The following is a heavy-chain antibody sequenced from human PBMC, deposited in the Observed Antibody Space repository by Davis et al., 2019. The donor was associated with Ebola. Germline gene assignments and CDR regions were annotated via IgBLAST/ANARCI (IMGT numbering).Heavy chain of an antibody. J-gene: IGHJ5*02. CDR3: ARDPWGSSSWYWWFDP. Sequence: PSETLSLTCTVSGYSISSGYYWGWIRQPPGKGLEWIGSIYHSGSTYYNPSLKSRVTISVDTSKNQFSLKLSSVTAADTAVYYCARDPWGSSSWYWWFDPWGQGTLVTVSS. V-gene: IGHV4-38-2*02. CDR2: IYHSGST. D-gene: IGHD6-13*01. CDR1: GYSISSGYY.